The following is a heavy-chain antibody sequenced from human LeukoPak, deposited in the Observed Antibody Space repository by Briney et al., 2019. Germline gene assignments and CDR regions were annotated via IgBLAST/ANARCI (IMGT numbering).Heavy chain of an antibody. Sequence: SETLSLTCTVSGGSISCSSYYWGWIRQPPEKELDWIGNIYVGGSTYYNPSLNSRVTPSLDTSRNQISLDLNSVTAADTAVYYCARLQYYYDSSGFFDYWGQGTVVTVSS. CDR2: IYVGGST. CDR1: GGSISCSSYY. D-gene: IGHD3-22*01. J-gene: IGHJ4*02. V-gene: IGHV4-39*07. CDR3: ARLQYYYDSSGFFDY.